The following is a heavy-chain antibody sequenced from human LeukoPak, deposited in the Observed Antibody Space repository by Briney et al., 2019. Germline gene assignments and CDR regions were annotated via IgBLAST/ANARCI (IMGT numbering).Heavy chain of an antibody. CDR2: VHTSAGG. J-gene: IGHJ4*02. Sequence: PSETLSLTCTVSGASISHYFWSWVRQTPEGGLEWMGRVHTSAGGTYYPSLKTRLTMSIDTSRSQLSLKLTSVTAADTAVYFCARLGSYHDFWGQGALVTVSS. CDR3: ARLGSYHDF. CDR1: GASISHYF. D-gene: IGHD1-26*01. V-gene: IGHV4-4*09.